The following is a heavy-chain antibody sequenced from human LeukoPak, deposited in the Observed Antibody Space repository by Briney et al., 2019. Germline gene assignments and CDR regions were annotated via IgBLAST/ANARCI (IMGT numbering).Heavy chain of an antibody. D-gene: IGHD1-26*01. V-gene: IGHV3-23*01. CDR1: GFTFSSYA. Sequence: GGSLRLSCAASGFTFSSYAMSWVRQAPGKGLEWISGISGSGGSTYYADSVKGRFTISRGNSKNTLYLQMNSLRAEDTAVYYCAKKVGLTTSNFDYWGQGTLVTVSS. CDR3: AKKVGLTTSNFDY. J-gene: IGHJ4*02. CDR2: ISGSGGST.